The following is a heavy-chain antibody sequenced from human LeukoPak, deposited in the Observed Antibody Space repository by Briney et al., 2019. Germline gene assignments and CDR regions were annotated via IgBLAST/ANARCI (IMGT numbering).Heavy chain of an antibody. Sequence: ASVKLSCKASGGTFSSYAIRWVRQAPGQGLEWMGGISPICGTANYAQKFQGRVTITADESTSTAYMELSSLRSEDTAVSYCARTINPFWSGYDPPAWFDPWGQGTLVTVSS. CDR2: ISPICGTA. CDR3: ARTINPFWSGYDPPAWFDP. D-gene: IGHD3-3*01. CDR1: GGTFSSYA. J-gene: IGHJ5*02. V-gene: IGHV1-69*13.